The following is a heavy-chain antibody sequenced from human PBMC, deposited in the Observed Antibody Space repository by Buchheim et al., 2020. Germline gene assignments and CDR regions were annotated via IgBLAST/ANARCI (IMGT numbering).Heavy chain of an antibody. V-gene: IGHV4-30-2*01. CDR2: IYHSGST. Sequence: QLQLQESGSGLVKPSQTLSLTCAVSGGSISSGGYSWSWIRQPPGKGLEWIGYIYHSGSTYYNPSLKSRVTISVDRSKNQFSLKLSSVTAADTAVYYCARVAFGYCSGGSCPNWFDPWGQGTL. J-gene: IGHJ5*02. CDR3: ARVAFGYCSGGSCPNWFDP. CDR1: GGSISSGGYS. D-gene: IGHD2-15*01.